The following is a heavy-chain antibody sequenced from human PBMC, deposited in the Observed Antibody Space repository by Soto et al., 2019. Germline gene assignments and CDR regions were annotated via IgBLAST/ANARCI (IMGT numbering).Heavy chain of an antibody. Sequence: GSLIVSWASSGITFSSYWMSLVLQAPGKGLEWVANIKQDGSEKYYVDSVRGRFTISRDNAKNSLYLQMNSLRAEDTAVYYCARTLGSMASYYFDYWGQGTLVTVSS. CDR2: IKQDGSEK. CDR1: GITFSSYW. CDR3: ARTLGSMASYYFDY. V-gene: IGHV3-7*01. D-gene: IGHD7-27*01. J-gene: IGHJ4*02.